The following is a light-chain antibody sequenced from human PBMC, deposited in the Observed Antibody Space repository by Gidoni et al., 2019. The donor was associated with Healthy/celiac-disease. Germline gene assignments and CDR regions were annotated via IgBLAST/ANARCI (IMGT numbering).Light chain of an antibody. V-gene: IGKV2-28*01. CDR2: LGS. CDR3: KQALQTLT. Sequence: DLVMTQSPLSLPVTPGEPASISCRSSQSLLHSNGYNYLDWYLQKPGQSPQLLIYLGSNRASGVPDRFSGSGSGTDFTLKISRGEAEDVGVYYCKQALQTLTFXGXTKVEIK. J-gene: IGKJ4*01. CDR1: QSLLHSNGYNY.